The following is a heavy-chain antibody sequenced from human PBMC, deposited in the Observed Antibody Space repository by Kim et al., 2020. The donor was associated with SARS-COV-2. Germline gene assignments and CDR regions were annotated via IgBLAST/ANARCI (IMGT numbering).Heavy chain of an antibody. V-gene: IGHV3-23*01. Sequence: SVKGRFTNSRDNSKNTLYLQMNSLRAEDTAVYYCAKDIRAVAGTEDWFDPWGQGTLVTVSS. J-gene: IGHJ5*02. D-gene: IGHD6-19*01. CDR3: AKDIRAVAGTEDWFDP.